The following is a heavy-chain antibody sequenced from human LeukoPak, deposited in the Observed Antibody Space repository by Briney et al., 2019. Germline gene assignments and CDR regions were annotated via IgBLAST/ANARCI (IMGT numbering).Heavy chain of an antibody. CDR2: IGTASDT. Sequence: PGGSLRLSCAASGFTFSSFDIHWVRQPTGQGLEWVSTIGTASDTYYPGSAEGRFTLSRDNAKNSLCLQRNSLTAGDTAVYYCARGPPRGKYYYMDVWGKGTTVTVSS. J-gene: IGHJ6*03. CDR1: GFTFSSFD. D-gene: IGHD1-1*01. V-gene: IGHV3-13*01. CDR3: ARGPPRGKYYYMDV.